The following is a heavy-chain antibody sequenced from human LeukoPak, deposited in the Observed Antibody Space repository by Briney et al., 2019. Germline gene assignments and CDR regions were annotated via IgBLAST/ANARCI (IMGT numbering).Heavy chain of an antibody. Sequence: SETLPLTCSVSGDSISTYYWSWIRQPPGKGLEWIGYVYYSGSTNYNPSLRSRVTISVDTSKNQFSLKLTSVTAADTAVYYCARRLAVTGRYYFDYWGPGTLVTVSS. D-gene: IGHD6-19*01. CDR1: GDSISTYY. V-gene: IGHV4-59*08. CDR2: VYYSGST. J-gene: IGHJ4*02. CDR3: ARRLAVTGRYYFDY.